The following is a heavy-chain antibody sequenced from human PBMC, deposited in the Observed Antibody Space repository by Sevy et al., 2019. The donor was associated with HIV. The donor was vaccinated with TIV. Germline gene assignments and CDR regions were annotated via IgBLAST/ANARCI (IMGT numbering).Heavy chain of an antibody. CDR1: GFTFSSYG. CDR2: ISYDGSNK. J-gene: IGHJ6*02. V-gene: IGHV3-30*03. Sequence: GESLKISCAASGFTFSSYGMHWVRQAPGKGLEWVAVISYDGSNKYYADSVKGRFTISRDNSKNTLYLQMNSLRAEDTAVYYCAIPPPDGFYGMDVWGQGTTVTVSS. CDR3: AIPPPDGFYGMDV.